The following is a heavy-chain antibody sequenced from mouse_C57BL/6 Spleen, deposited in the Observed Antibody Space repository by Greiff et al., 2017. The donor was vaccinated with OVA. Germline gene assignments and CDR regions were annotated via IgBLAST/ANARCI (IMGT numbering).Heavy chain of an antibody. D-gene: IGHD2-2*01. Sequence: QVQLKQSGAELVRPGASVTLSCKASGYTFTDYEMHWVKQTPVHGLEWIGAIDPETGGTAYNQKFKGKAILTADKSSSTAYMERRSLTSEDSAVYYCTRGGVTTNFDVWGTGTTVTVSS. J-gene: IGHJ1*03. CDR3: TRGGVTTNFDV. CDR1: GYTFTDYE. CDR2: IDPETGGT. V-gene: IGHV1-15*01.